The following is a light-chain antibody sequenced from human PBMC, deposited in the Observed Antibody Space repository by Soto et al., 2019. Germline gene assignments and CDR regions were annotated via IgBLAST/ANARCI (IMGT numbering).Light chain of an antibody. Sequence: EIVLTQSPGILSLSLGERATLSCRASQTVWSSYLAWFQHKPGQAPRLLIYGASRRATGLPDRFSGGGSGTDFTLTISRLEAEDFAVYYCQQYGSSPGTFGQGTKVEIK. CDR1: QTVWSSY. V-gene: IGKV3-20*01. CDR2: GAS. J-gene: IGKJ1*01. CDR3: QQYGSSPGT.